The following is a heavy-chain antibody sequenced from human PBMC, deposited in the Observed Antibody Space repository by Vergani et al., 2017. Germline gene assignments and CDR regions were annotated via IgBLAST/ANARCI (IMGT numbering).Heavy chain of an antibody. CDR1: GFTFSSYA. V-gene: IGHV3-30*01. Sequence: QVQLVESGGGVVQPGRSLRLSCAASGFTFSSYAMHWVRQAPGKGLEWVAVISYDGSNKYYADSVKGRFTISRDNSKNTLYLQMNSLRAEDTAVYYCARGGRDRWAYWGQGTLVTVSS. J-gene: IGHJ4*02. D-gene: IGHD5-24*01. CDR3: ARGGRDRWAY. CDR2: ISYDGSNK.